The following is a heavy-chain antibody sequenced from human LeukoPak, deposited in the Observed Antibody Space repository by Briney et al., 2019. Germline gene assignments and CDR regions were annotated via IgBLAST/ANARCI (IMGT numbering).Heavy chain of an antibody. D-gene: IGHD6-19*01. J-gene: IGHJ4*02. Sequence: PSETLSLTCTVSGGSISSSSYYWGWIRQPPGKGLEWIGSIYYSGSTYYNPSLKSRVTISVDTSKNQFSLKLSSVTAADTAVYYCARDLTPYRRAVAATGYWGQGTLVTVSS. CDR1: GGSISSSSYY. V-gene: IGHV4-39*07. CDR3: ARDLTPYRRAVAATGY. CDR2: IYYSGST.